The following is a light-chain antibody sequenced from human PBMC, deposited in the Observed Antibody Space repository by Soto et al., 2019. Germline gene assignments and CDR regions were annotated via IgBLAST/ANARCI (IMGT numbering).Light chain of an antibody. Sequence: QSVLTQPPSVSGAPGQRVTISCTGSSSNIGASYDVHWYQQLPGTAPKLLIYSNNQRPSGVPDRFSGSKSGTSASLAISGLRSEDEADYYCASWDDSLNGYAFGTGTKLTVL. CDR3: ASWDDSLNGYA. CDR1: SSNIGASYD. J-gene: IGLJ1*01. V-gene: IGLV1-40*01. CDR2: SNN.